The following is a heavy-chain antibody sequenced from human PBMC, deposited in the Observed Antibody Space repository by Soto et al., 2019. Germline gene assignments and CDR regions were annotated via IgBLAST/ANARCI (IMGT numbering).Heavy chain of an antibody. CDR2: INPSGGST. CDR1: GYTFTSYY. CDR3: ARVTVVVVAATRVDY. D-gene: IGHD2-15*01. V-gene: IGHV1-46*01. J-gene: IGHJ4*02. Sequence: QVQLVQSGAEVKKPGASVKVSCKASGYTFTSYYMHWVRQAPGQGLEWMGIINPSGGSTSYAQKFQGRVTMTRDTSTSTGYMELSSLRSEDTAVYYCARVTVVVVAATRVDYWGQGTLVTVSS.